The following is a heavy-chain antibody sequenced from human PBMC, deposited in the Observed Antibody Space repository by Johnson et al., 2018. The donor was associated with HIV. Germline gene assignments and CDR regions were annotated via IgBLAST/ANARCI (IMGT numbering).Heavy chain of an antibody. CDR3: ARDPDGTTGTTYPDAAFDI. V-gene: IGHV3-11*04. CDR1: DFTVSGNY. D-gene: IGHD1-1*01. CDR2: ISSSGSTI. Sequence: QVQLVESGGGLIQPGGSLRLSCAASDFTVSGNYMSWVRQAPGKGLEWVSYISSSGSTIYYEDSVKGRFTISRDNAKNSLYLQMNSLRAEDTAVYYCARDPDGTTGTTYPDAAFDIWGQGTMVIVSS. J-gene: IGHJ3*02.